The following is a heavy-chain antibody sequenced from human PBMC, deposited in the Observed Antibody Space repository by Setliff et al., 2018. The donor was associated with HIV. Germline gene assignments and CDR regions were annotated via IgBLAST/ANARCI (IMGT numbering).Heavy chain of an antibody. Sequence: SETLSLTCTVSGGSIRSHYWSWIRQPPGKRLEWIGYIYYSGSTNYNPSLKSRVTISVATSKNQFSLKLNSVTTADTAVYYCAASVADYGKGGGMGYWGQGTLVTVSS. CDR2: IYYSGST. D-gene: IGHD3-10*01. J-gene: IGHJ4*02. CDR1: GGSIRSHY. CDR3: AASVADYGKGGGMGY. V-gene: IGHV4-59*11.